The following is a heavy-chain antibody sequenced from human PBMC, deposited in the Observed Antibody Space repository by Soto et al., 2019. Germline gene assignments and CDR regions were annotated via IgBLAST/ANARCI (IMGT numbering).Heavy chain of an antibody. CDR1: GYIFTSYY. CDR2: INPSGDST. D-gene: IGHD3-22*01. CDR3: ARDGGGYYDSSDYYNWFDP. V-gene: IGHV1-46*01. J-gene: IGHJ5*02. Sequence: ASVKVSCKASGYIFTSYYMHWVRQAPGQGLEWMGVINPSGDSTSYAQKFQGRVTLTRDTSTGTVYMELSSLRSEDTAVYYCARDGGGYYDSSDYYNWFDPWGQGTLVTVSS.